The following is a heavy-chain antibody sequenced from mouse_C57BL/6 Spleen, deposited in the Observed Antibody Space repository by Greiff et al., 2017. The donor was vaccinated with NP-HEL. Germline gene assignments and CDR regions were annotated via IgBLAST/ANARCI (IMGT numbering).Heavy chain of an antibody. Sequence: QVQLQQSGAELARPGASVKLSCKASGYTFTSYGISWVKQRTGQGLEWIGAIYPRSGNTYYNEKFKGKATLTADKSSSTAYMELRSLTSEDSAVYFCARRGLLRFAYWGQGTLVTVSA. J-gene: IGHJ3*01. CDR1: GYTFTSYG. D-gene: IGHD2-3*01. CDR2: IYPRSGNT. V-gene: IGHV1-81*01. CDR3: ARRGLLRFAY.